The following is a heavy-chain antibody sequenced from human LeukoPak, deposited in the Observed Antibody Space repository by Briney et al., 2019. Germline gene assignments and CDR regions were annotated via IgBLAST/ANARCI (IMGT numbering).Heavy chain of an antibody. CDR2: INHSGST. D-gene: IGHD3-3*01. CDR3: ARLLDGGYVDY. Sequence: SETLSLTCAVYGGSFSGYYWSWIRQPPGKGLEWIGEINHSGSTNYNPSLKSRVTISVDTSKNQFSLKLSSVTAADTAVYYCARLLDGGYVDYWGQGTLVTVSS. CDR1: GGSFSGYY. V-gene: IGHV4-34*01. J-gene: IGHJ4*02.